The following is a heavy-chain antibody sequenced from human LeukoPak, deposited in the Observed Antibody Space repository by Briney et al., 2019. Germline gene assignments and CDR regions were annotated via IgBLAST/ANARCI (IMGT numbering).Heavy chain of an antibody. CDR2: ISGSGDNT. CDR1: GFTFYTYA. J-gene: IGHJ4*02. Sequence: GGSLRLSCAASGFTFYTYAMTWVRQAPGKGLEWVSSISGSGDNTYYADSVKGRFTVSRDNSKNTLYLQMNSLRAEDTAVYYCAKPPGDCTGGTCYSFDYWGQRSLVTVSS. CDR3: AKPPGDCTGGTCYSFDY. V-gene: IGHV3-23*01. D-gene: IGHD2-15*01.